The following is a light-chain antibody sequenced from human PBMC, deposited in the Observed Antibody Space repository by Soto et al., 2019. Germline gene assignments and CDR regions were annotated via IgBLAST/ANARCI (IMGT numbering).Light chain of an antibody. CDR2: EVI. J-gene: IGLJ1*01. CDR3: SSYTSSSTTPYV. CDR1: SSDIGAYNY. V-gene: IGLV2-14*01. Sequence: QSALTQPAAVSGSPGQSITISCTGTSSDIGAYNYVSWYRQHPGKAPKLMIYEVINRPSGVSNRFSGSKSGNTASLTISALQAEDEADYYCSSYTSSSTTPYVFGTGTKVTVL.